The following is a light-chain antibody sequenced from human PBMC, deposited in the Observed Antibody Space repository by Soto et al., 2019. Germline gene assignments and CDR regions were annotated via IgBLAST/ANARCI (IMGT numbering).Light chain of an antibody. J-gene: IGKJ1*01. CDR3: QQYGSSPRT. CDR1: QSVSNNY. Sequence: EIVLVQSPGTLSLSPGERATLSCRASQSVSNNYLAWYRQKPGQAPWLLIYGASNRAGGVPDRFSGSGSGSDFTLTISRLEPEDFAVYYCQQYGSSPRTFGQGTKV. CDR2: GAS. V-gene: IGKV3-20*01.